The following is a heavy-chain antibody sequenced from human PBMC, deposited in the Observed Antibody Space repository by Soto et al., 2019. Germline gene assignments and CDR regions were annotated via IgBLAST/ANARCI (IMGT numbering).Heavy chain of an antibody. Sequence: PGGSLRLSCAASGFPFSICGMHLVRQAPGKGLEWVAVIWYDGSNKYYADSVKGRFTISRDNSKNTMYLQMNSLRAEETDVYYCEREVIPKSPKVVPVTNWFDPWGQGTFVTVSS. J-gene: IGHJ5*02. CDR2: IWYDGSNK. CDR3: EREVIPKSPKVVPVTNWFDP. V-gene: IGHV3-33*01. CDR1: GFPFSICG. D-gene: IGHD2-15*01.